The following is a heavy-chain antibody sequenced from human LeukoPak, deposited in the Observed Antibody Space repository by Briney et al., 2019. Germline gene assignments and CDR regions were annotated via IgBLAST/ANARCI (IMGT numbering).Heavy chain of an antibody. CDR3: AKDKNNDSSGYMDY. J-gene: IGHJ4*02. CDR2: ISSSSSYI. D-gene: IGHD3-22*01. V-gene: IGHV3-21*01. Sequence: GSLRLSCAASGFTFSSYSMNWVRQAPGKGLEWVSSISSSSSYIYYADSVKGRFTISRDNSKNTLYLQMNSLRAEDTAVYYCAKDKNNDSSGYMDYWGQGTLVTVSS. CDR1: GFTFSSYS.